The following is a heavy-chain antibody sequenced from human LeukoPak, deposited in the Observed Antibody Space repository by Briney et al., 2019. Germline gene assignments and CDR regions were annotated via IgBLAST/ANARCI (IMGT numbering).Heavy chain of an antibody. CDR3: ARKGLSYDAFDI. CDR2: IYSSGST. V-gene: IGHV4-59*01. CDR1: GASISSYY. J-gene: IGHJ3*02. Sequence: SETLSLTCTVSGASISSYYWTWIRQPPRKGLGWIGYIYSSGSTNSNPSLKSRVTISVDTSKNQFSLNLSSVTAADTAVYYCARKGLSYDAFDIWGQGTMVTVSS. D-gene: IGHD3-16*02.